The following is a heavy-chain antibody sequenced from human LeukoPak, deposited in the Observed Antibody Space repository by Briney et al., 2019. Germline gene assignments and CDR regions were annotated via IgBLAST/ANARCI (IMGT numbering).Heavy chain of an antibody. CDR1: GFTFSGYG. Sequence: GRSLRLSCAASGFTFSGYGMHWVRQAPGKGLEWVAVIWYDGSNKYYADSVKGRFTISRDNSKNTLYLQMNSLRAEDTAVYYCARDRVPDNWFDPWGQGTLVTVSS. D-gene: IGHD1-1*01. V-gene: IGHV3-33*01. CDR3: ARDRVPDNWFDP. J-gene: IGHJ5*02. CDR2: IWYDGSNK.